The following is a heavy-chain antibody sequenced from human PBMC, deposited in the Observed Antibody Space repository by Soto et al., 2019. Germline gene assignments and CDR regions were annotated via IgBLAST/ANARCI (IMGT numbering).Heavy chain of an antibody. V-gene: IGHV4-30-2*01. CDR3: AAGGGLPRYY. J-gene: IGHJ4*02. Sequence: QLQLQESGSGLVKPSQTLSLTCAVSGGSISSGGYSWGRIRQPPGKGLEWIGYIYHSGSTYYNPSLESRVTISVDRSKNQFSLKLSSVTAADTAVYYCAAGGGLPRYYWGQGTLVIVSS. CDR1: GGSISSGGYS. CDR2: IYHSGST. D-gene: IGHD5-12*01.